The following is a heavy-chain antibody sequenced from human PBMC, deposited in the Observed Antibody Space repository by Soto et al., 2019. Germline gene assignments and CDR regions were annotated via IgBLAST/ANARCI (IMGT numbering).Heavy chain of an antibody. CDR1: GFTFSSYA. Sequence: EVQLLESGGGLVQPGGSLRLSCAASGFTFSSYAMSWVRQAPGKGLEWVSAISGSGGSTYYADSVKGRFTISRDNSKNTLYLQMNSLRAEDTAVYYCAKDHHPIYGDYFDAVDIWGQGTMVTVSS. J-gene: IGHJ3*02. CDR2: ISGSGGST. CDR3: AKDHHPIYGDYFDAVDI. V-gene: IGHV3-23*01. D-gene: IGHD4-17*01.